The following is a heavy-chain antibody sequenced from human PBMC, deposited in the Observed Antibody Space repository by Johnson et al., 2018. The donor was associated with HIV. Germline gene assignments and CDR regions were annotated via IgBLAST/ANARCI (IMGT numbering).Heavy chain of an antibody. Sequence: MLLVESGGGVVRPGGSLRLSCAASGFTFDDYGMSWVRQATGKGLEWVSAIGTAGDTYYPGPVKGRVTNSRENAKNSLYLQMNSPRAEDTAVYYCAKDGGRLRTDAFDIWGQGTMVTVSS. V-gene: IGHV3-13*01. CDR1: GFTFDDYG. CDR3: AKDGGRLRTDAFDI. D-gene: IGHD2-15*01. CDR2: IGTAGDT. J-gene: IGHJ3*02.